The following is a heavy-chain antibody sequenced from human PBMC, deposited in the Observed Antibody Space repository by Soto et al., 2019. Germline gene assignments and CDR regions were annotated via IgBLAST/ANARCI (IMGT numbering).Heavy chain of an antibody. J-gene: IGHJ6*02. D-gene: IGHD6-13*01. CDR3: ARDKAAAGALYYCYGMDV. CDR1: GGSISSYY. Sequence: SETLSLTCAVSGGSISSYYWSWIRQPPGKGLEWIGYIYYSGSTNYSPSLKSRVTISVDTSKNQFSLKLSSVTAADTAVYYCARDKAAAGALYYCYGMDVWGQGTTVTV. V-gene: IGHV4-59*01. CDR2: IYYSGST.